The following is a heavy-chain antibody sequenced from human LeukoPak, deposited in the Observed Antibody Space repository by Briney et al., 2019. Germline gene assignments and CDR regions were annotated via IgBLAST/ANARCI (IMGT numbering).Heavy chain of an antibody. CDR1: GFTFSTYA. J-gene: IGHJ4*02. CDR2: ISYDGSNK. Sequence: GGSLRLSCAASGFTFSTYAVNWVRQAPGKGLEWVAVISYDGSNKYYADSVKGRFTISRDNSKNTLYLQMNSLRAEDTAVYYCARDSDIAVAGTFDYWGQGTLVTVSS. V-gene: IGHV3-30-3*01. CDR3: ARDSDIAVAGTFDY. D-gene: IGHD6-19*01.